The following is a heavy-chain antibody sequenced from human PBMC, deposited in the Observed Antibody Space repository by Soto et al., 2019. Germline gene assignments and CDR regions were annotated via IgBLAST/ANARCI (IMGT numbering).Heavy chain of an antibody. V-gene: IGHV1-69*13. CDR1: GGTFSSYA. CDR3: ARLSTHLGPRYGMDV. CDR2: IIPIFGTA. J-gene: IGHJ6*02. Sequence: GASVKVSCKASGGTFSSYAISWVRQAPGQGLEWMGGIIPIFGTANYAQKFQGRVTVTADESTSTAYMELSSLRSEDTAVYYCARLSTHLGPRYGMDVWGQGTTVTVSS.